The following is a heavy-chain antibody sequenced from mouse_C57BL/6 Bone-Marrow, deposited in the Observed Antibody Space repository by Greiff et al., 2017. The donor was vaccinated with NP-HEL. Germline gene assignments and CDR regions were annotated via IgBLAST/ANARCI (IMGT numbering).Heavy chain of an antibody. J-gene: IGHJ4*01. CDR2: INPNYGTT. V-gene: IGHV1-39*01. CDR1: GYSFTDYY. CDR3: ARLGYYGSSYFYYYAMDY. D-gene: IGHD1-1*01. Sequence: VQLKQPGPELVKPGASVKISCKASGYSFTDYYMNWVKQSNGKSLEWIGVINPNYGTTSYNQKFKGKATLTVDQSSSTAYMQLNSLTSEDSAVYYCARLGYYGSSYFYYYAMDYWGQGTSVTVSS.